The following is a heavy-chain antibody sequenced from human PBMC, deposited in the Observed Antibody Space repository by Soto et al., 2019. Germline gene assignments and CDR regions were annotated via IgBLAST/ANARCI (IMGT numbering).Heavy chain of an antibody. V-gene: IGHV1-3*01. CDR1: GYTFTSYA. CDR3: ARDLVVVPAAISYMDV. J-gene: IGHJ6*02. Sequence: ASVKVSCKASGYTFTSYAMHWVRQAPGQRLEWMGWINAGNGNTKYSQKFQGRVTITRDTSASTAYMELSSLRSEDTAVYYCARDLVVVPAAISYMDVWGQGTTVTVSS. D-gene: IGHD2-2*02. CDR2: INAGNGNT.